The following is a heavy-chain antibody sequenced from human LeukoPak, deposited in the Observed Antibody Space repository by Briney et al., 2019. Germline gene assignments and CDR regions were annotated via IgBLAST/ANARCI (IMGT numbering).Heavy chain of an antibody. J-gene: IGHJ4*02. CDR3: AKDMVETYYYDSSGYYLDY. CDR1: GFTFSSYG. Sequence: PGGSLRLSCAASGFTFSSYGMHWVRQAPGKGLEWVAFIRYDGSNKYYADSVKGRFTISRDNSKNSLYLQMNSLRTEDTALYYCAKDMVETYYYDSSGYYLDYWGQGTLVTVSS. CDR2: IRYDGSNK. V-gene: IGHV3-30*02. D-gene: IGHD3-22*01.